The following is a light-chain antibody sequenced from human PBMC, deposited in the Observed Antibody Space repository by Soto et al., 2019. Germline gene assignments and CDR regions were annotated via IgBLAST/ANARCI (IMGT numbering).Light chain of an antibody. J-gene: IGKJ4*01. V-gene: IGKV3-20*01. CDR3: QQYGSSPVT. CDR2: GTS. CDR1: QSMSDT. Sequence: IVMTQSPDTLSVSQGGRATLSCRASQSMSDTLAWYQQKPGQAPRLLIYGTSNRATGIPDRFSGSGSGTDFTLTISRLEPEDFAVYYCQQYGSSPVTFGGGTKVDI.